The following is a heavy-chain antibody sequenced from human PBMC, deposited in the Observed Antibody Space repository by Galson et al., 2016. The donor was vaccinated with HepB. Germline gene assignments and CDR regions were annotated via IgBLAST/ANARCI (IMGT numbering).Heavy chain of an antibody. D-gene: IGHD6-13*01. J-gene: IGHJ4*02. CDR1: GFDFNNYA. V-gene: IGHV3-23*01. CDR2: ISGSGDGT. Sequence: SLRLSCAASGFDFNNYALSWVRQAPGKRQEWVSAISGSGDGTYYADSVKGRSTISRDNSYNTLFLQMNSLIAEDTAIAYCLKDCAYSTTWYAGFYYFDYWGQGTLVTGSS. CDR3: LKDCAYSTTWYAGFYYFDY.